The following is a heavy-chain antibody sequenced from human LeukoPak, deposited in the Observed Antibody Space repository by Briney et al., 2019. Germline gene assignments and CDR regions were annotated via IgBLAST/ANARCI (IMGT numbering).Heavy chain of an antibody. D-gene: IGHD3-10*01. CDR2: IKQDGSEK. V-gene: IGHV3-7*01. CDR1: GFTFSSYW. CDR3: ARDSPYGSGKGLDY. Sequence: GSLRLSCAASGFTFSSYWMSWVRQAPGKGLEWVANIKQDGSEKYYVDSVKGRFTISRDNAKNSLYLQMNSLRAEDTAVYYCARDSPYGSGKGLDYWGQGTLVTVSS. J-gene: IGHJ4*02.